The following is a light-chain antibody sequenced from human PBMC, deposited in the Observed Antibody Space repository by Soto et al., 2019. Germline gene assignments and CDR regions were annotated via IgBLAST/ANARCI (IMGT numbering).Light chain of an antibody. V-gene: IGKV3-15*01. CDR3: QQYSKWPLT. CDR2: ATS. Sequence: EIVMTQSPATLSVSPGERATLSCRASQSLDSNLAWYQQKPGQSPRLLIYATSTRATGIPARFSGSGSGTDFTLTISSLQSEDFALYYCQQYSKWPLTFGEGTKVEIK. CDR1: QSLDSN. J-gene: IGKJ4*02.